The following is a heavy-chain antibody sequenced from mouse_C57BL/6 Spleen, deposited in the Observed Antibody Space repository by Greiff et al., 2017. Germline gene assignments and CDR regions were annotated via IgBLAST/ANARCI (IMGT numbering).Heavy chain of an antibody. CDR1: GYTFTSYW. Sequence: QVQLQQPGAELVRPGTSVKLSCKASGYTFTSYWMHWVKQRPGQGLEWIGVIDPSDSYTNSNQKFKGKATLTVDTSSSTAYMQLSSLTSEDSAVFNGARDYGSSYKFAYWGQGTLVTVSA. J-gene: IGHJ3*01. D-gene: IGHD1-1*01. CDR3: ARDYGSSYKFAY. CDR2: IDPSDSYT. V-gene: IGHV1-59*01.